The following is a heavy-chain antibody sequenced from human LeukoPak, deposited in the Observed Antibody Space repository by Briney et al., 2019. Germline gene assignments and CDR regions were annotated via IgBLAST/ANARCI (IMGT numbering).Heavy chain of an antibody. CDR1: GYSFTSYW. CDR2: IYPGDSDT. J-gene: IGHJ5*02. V-gene: IGHV5-51*01. Sequence: GESLKISCKGSGYSFTSYWIGWVRQMPGKGLEWIGIIYPGDSDTRYSPSFQGQVTISADKSISTAYLQWSSLKASDTATYYCARVKKVIDYNWFDPWGQGTLVTVSS. D-gene: IGHD4-23*01. CDR3: ARVKKVIDYNWFDP.